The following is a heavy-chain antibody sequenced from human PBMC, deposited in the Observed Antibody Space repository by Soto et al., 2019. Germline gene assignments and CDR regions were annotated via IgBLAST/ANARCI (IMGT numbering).Heavy chain of an antibody. V-gene: IGHV3-7*05. Sequence: GGSLRLSCAASGFTFSSYWMSWVRQAPGKGLEWVANIKQDGSEKYYVDSVKGRFTISRDNAKNSLYLQMNSLRAEDTAVYYCARDHGPGYIGYVYVQWLVQYYYYGMDVWGQGTTVTVSS. J-gene: IGHJ6*02. CDR1: GFTFSSYW. CDR3: ARDHGPGYIGYVYVQWLVQYYYYGMDV. CDR2: IKQDGSEK. D-gene: IGHD5-12*01.